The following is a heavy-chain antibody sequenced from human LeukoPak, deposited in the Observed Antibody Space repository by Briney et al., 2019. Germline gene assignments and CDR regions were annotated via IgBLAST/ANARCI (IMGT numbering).Heavy chain of an antibody. Sequence: ASVKVSCKASGYTFTGYHMHWVRQAPGQGLEWMAWINPNSGATDYAQKFQGRVTMTRDTSTSTAYMELSRLRSDDTAVYYCARHLNNCGDDCYIFDYWGQGTLVTVSS. V-gene: IGHV1-2*02. CDR2: INPNSGAT. J-gene: IGHJ4*02. CDR3: ARHLNNCGDDCYIFDY. D-gene: IGHD2-21*01. CDR1: GYTFTGYH.